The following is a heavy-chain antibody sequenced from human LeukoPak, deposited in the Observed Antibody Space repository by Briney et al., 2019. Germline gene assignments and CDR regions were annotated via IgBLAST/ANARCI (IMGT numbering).Heavy chain of an antibody. CDR3: ARGRGSGWAKSGYFDY. CDR1: GGSFSGYY. CDR2: INHSGST. Sequence: SETLSLTCAVYGGSFSGYYWSWIRQPPGKGLEWIGEINHSGSTNYNPSLKRRVTISVDTSKNQFFLKLSSVTAADTAVYYCARGRGSGWAKSGYFDYWGQGTLVTVSS. V-gene: IGHV4-34*01. J-gene: IGHJ4*02. D-gene: IGHD6-19*01.